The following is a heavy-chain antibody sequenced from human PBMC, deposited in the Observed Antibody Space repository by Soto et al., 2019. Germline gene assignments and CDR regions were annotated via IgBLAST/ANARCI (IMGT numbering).Heavy chain of an antibody. Sequence: QVQLVQSGAEVKKPGSSVKVSCKASGGPFSSYPISWVRQAPGQGLEWMGGINPIFGTAHYAKKVQGRVTITADESTTTAYMEPSSLRSKDTAVYYCASHTEPYWGQRTLVTVSS. CDR1: GGPFSSYP. CDR3: ASHTEPY. V-gene: IGHV1-69*12. CDR2: INPIFGTA. J-gene: IGHJ4*02. D-gene: IGHD1-26*01.